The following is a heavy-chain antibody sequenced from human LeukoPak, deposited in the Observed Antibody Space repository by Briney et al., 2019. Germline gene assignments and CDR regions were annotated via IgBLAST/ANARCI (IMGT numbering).Heavy chain of an antibody. CDR3: ARSYSLFDY. CDR2: IKQDGSQK. Sequence: PGGSLRLSCAGSGFTFSSYWMSWVRQAPGKGLEWVANIKQDGSQKYYVDSVKGRFTISRDNAKNSLYLQMNSLRAEDTAVYYCARSYSLFDYWGQGTLVTVSS. CDR1: GFTFSSYW. V-gene: IGHV3-7*04. J-gene: IGHJ4*02. D-gene: IGHD2-15*01.